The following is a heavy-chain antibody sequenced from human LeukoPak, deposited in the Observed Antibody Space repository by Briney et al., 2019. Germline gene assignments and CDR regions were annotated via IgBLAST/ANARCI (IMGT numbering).Heavy chain of an antibody. J-gene: IGHJ5*02. CDR2: ISSSSSYM. CDR1: GFTFSTNS. V-gene: IGHV3-21*01. CDR3: ARDLYGWFDP. D-gene: IGHD3-10*01. Sequence: GGSLRLSCAASGFTFSTNSMNWVRQAPGKGREWVSSISSSSSYMFYADSVKGRFTISRDNSKNTLYLQMNSLRAEDTAVYYCARDLYGWFDPWGQGTLVTVSS.